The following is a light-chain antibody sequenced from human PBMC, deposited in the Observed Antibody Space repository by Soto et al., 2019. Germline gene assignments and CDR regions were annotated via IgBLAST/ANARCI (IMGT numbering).Light chain of an antibody. V-gene: IGKV3-15*01. CDR1: QNISSY. CDR3: QQYNNWPRT. J-gene: IGKJ1*01. Sequence: EIVMTQSPATLSVSPGERATLSCRASQNISSYLIWYQQKPGQAPRLLIYGASTRATGIPARFSGSGSGTEFTLTISSLQSEDFAVYYCQQYNNWPRTFGQGTKVDIK. CDR2: GAS.